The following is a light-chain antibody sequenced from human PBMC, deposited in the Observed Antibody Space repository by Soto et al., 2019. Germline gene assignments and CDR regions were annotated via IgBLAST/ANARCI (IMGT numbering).Light chain of an antibody. CDR2: DVS. J-gene: IGLJ1*01. CDR1: NSTVGGFNV. CDR3: CSYAGRYTYV. V-gene: IGLV2-11*01. Sequence: QSVLTQPASLSGSPGQSITISCTGTNSTVGGFNVVSWYQQHPGKAPKLMIYDVSKRPSGVPDRFSGSKSGNTASLTISGLQAEDEADYYCCSYAGRYTYVFGTGTKVPVL.